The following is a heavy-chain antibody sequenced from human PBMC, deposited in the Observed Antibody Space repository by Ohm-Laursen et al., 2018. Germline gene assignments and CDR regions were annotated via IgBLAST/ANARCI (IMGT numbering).Heavy chain of an antibody. J-gene: IGHJ6*02. CDR2: INHSGST. Sequence: SETLSLTCAVYGGSFSGYYWSWIRQPPGKGLEWIGEINHSGSTNYNPSLKSRVTISVDTSKNQFSLKLSSVTAADTAVYYCAFDDTAMVTDYGMDVWGQGITVTVSS. V-gene: IGHV4-34*01. CDR1: GGSFSGYY. CDR3: AFDDTAMVTDYGMDV. D-gene: IGHD5-18*01.